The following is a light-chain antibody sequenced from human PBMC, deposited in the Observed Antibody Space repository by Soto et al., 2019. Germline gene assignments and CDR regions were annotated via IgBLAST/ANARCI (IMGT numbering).Light chain of an antibody. CDR3: SSYTSSNTYV. CDR1: SSDVGAHNF. CDR2: DVS. V-gene: IGLV2-14*03. J-gene: IGLJ1*01. Sequence: SVLTQPASVSGSPGQSITIFCTGASSDVGAHNFVSWYQQHPGNAPKLLIYDVSNRPSGVSDHFSGSKSGNTASLTITGLQAEDEADYYCSSYTSSNTYVFGTGTKVTVL.